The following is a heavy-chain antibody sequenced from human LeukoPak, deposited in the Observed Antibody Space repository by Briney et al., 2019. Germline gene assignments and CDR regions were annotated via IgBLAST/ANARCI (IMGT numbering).Heavy chain of an antibody. CDR1: GGSFSGYY. CDR2: INHSGST. V-gene: IGHV4-34*01. Sequence: SETLSLTCAVYGGSFSGYYWSWIRQPPGKGLGWIGEINHSGSTNYNPSLKSRVTISVDTSKNQFSLKLSSVTAADTAVYYCAREGGDYAYLDYWGQGTLVTVSS. D-gene: IGHD4-17*01. J-gene: IGHJ4*02. CDR3: AREGGDYAYLDY.